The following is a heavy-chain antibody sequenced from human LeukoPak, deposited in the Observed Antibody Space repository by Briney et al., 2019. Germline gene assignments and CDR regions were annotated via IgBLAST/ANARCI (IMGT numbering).Heavy chain of an antibody. V-gene: IGHV1-18*01. D-gene: IGHD1-26*01. CDR3: ARDGFIGSAGVFDI. Sequence: PWASVKVSCKASGYTFNNFGISWVRQAPGQGLEWLGWINAYNGDTNYAQKFQGRVILSTDTSTDTAYMEMRSLRSDDTAVYFCARDGFIGSAGVFDIWGQGTMVTVSS. J-gene: IGHJ3*02. CDR1: GYTFNNFG. CDR2: INAYNGDT.